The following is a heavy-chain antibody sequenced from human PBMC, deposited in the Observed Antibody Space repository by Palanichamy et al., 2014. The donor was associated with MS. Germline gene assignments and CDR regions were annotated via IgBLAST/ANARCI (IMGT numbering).Heavy chain of an antibody. J-gene: IGHJ3*02. Sequence: VQLQQWGGRTVEAFRRPLSLTCAVYGGSFSGYDWNWIRQPPGKGLEWIGQINHSGSTNYNPSLKSRVVISEDTSKKQFSLKLSSVTAADTAVYYCARGLKSTGWTGRGDALDIWGQGTMVAVSS. D-gene: IGHD2-8*02. CDR1: GGSFSGYD. CDR3: ARGLKSTGWTGRGDALDI. CDR2: INHSGST. V-gene: IGHV4-34*01.